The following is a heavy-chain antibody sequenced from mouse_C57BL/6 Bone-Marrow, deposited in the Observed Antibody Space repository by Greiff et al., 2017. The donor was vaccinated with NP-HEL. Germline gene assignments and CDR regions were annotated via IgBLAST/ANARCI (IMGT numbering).Heavy chain of an antibody. CDR1: GFNIKDDY. CDR2: IDPENCDT. CDR3: TEGGYGNLYYAMDY. V-gene: IGHV14-4*01. J-gene: IGHJ4*01. Sequence: VQLQQSGAELVRPGASVKLSCTASGFNIKDDYMPWVKQRPEQGLEWIGWIDPENCDTEYASKFQGKATITADTSSNTAYLQLSSLTSEDTAVYYCTEGGYGNLYYAMDYWGQGTSVTVSS. D-gene: IGHD2-1*01.